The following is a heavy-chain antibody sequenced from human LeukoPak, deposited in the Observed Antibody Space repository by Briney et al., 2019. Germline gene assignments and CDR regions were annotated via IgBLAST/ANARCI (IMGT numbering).Heavy chain of an antibody. V-gene: IGHV1-46*01. CDR3: AREAGSYLLDP. Sequence: GASVKVSCKASGYTFTGYYMHWVRQAPGQGLEWMGIINPSGGSTSYAQKFQGRVTMTRDTSTSTVYMELSSLRSEDTAVYYCAREAGSYLLDPWGQGTLVTVSS. D-gene: IGHD3-10*01. J-gene: IGHJ5*02. CDR2: INPSGGST. CDR1: GYTFTGYY.